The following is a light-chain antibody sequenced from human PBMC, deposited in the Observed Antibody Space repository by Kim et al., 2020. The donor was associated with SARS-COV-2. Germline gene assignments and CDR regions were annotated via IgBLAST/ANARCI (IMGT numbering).Light chain of an antibody. CDR2: SDH. V-gene: IGLV1-44*01. Sequence: GQRVSISCSESRSNIGGNVVTWYQQLPGTAPKVVIHSDHQRPSGVPDRISGSKSGTSASLAISGLLSEDEADYYCAAWDDSLNGYVFGAGTKVTVL. CDR3: AAWDDSLNGYV. CDR1: RSNIGGNV. J-gene: IGLJ1*01.